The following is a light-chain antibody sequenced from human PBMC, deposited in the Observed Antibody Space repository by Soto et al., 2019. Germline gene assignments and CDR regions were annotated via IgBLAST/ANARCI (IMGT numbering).Light chain of an antibody. CDR3: QHYNSYSEA. J-gene: IGKJ1*01. V-gene: IGKV1-33*01. CDR2: DAS. Sequence: DIQMTQSPSSLSAYVGDRVTITCQASQDISNYLNWYQQKPGKAPKLLIYDASNLETGVTSRFSGSGSGTEFTLTISSLQPDDFATYYCQHYNSYSEAFGQGTKVDIK. CDR1: QDISNY.